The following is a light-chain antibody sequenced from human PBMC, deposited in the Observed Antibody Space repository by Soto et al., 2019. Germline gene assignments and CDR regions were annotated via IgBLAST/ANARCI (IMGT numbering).Light chain of an antibody. J-gene: IGKJ1*01. CDR1: QSISTY. Sequence: DIQMTQSPSSLSASVGDRVTITCRASQSISTYLNWYQQKPGKAPNLLIYGASSLQSGVPSRFSGSGSGTDFTLTISSLQPVDFATYYCQQSYSTPWTFGQGTKVEIK. V-gene: IGKV1-39*01. CDR2: GAS. CDR3: QQSYSTPWT.